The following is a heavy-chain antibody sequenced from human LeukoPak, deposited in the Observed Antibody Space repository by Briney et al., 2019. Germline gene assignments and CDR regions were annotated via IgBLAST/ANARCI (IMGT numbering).Heavy chain of an antibody. D-gene: IGHD2-2*01. V-gene: IGHV1-46*01. CDR1: GYTVTSYY. CDR3: ARDWVVVPAARGYPDY. J-gene: IGHJ4*02. Sequence: VASVKVSCKASGYTVTSYYMHWVRQAPGQGLEWMGIINPSGGSTSYAQKFQGRVTMTRDTSTSTVYMELSSLRSEDTAVYYCARDWVVVPAARGYPDYWGQGTLVTVSS. CDR2: INPSGGST.